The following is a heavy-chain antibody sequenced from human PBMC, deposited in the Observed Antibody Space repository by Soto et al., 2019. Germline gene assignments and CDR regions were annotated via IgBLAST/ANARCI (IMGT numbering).Heavy chain of an antibody. CDR3: ARVGRDLTAHRPTVVNYYYYGMDV. V-gene: IGHV1-69*13. J-gene: IGHJ6*02. Sequence: ASVKVSCKASGGTFSSYAISWVRQAPGQGLEWMGGIIPIFGTANYAQKFQGRVTITADESTSTAYMELSSLRSEDTAVYYCARVGRDLTAHRPTVVNYYYYGMDVWGQGTTVTVSS. CDR1: GGTFSSYA. D-gene: IGHD3-16*01. CDR2: IIPIFGTA.